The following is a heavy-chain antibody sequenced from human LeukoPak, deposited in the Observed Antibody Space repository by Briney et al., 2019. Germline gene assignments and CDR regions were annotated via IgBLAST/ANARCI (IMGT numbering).Heavy chain of an antibody. J-gene: IGHJ6*03. CDR3: ASRFGEYVRNGVSAYYYYYYMDV. CDR1: GYTFTSYG. CDR2: ISAYNGNT. Sequence: ASVKVSCKASGYTFTSYGISWVRQAPGQGLEWMGWISAYNGNTNYAQKLQGRVTMTTDTSTSTAYMELRSLRSDDTAVYYCASRFGEYVRNGVSAYYYYYYMDVWGKGTTVTISS. D-gene: IGHD3-10*01. V-gene: IGHV1-18*01.